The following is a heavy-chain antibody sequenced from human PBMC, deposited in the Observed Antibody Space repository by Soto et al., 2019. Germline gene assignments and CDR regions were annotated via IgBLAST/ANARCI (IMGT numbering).Heavy chain of an antibody. V-gene: IGHV4-30-2*01. D-gene: IGHD6-6*01. J-gene: IGHJ4*02. CDR3: ASGSHVPHY. CDR1: GGSISSGGYS. Sequence: QLQLQESGSGLVKPSQTLSLTCAVPGGSISSGGYSWSWIRQPPGKGLEWIGYISHSGSTYYNPSXXSRVTISVDRSKNQFSLKLSSVTAADTAMYYCASGSHVPHYWGQGTLVTVSS. CDR2: ISHSGST.